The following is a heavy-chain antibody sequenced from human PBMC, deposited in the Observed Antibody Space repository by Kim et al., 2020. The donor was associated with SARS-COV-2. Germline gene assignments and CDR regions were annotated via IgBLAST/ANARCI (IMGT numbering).Heavy chain of an antibody. CDR1: GFTFSSSA. J-gene: IGHJ4*02. Sequence: GGSLRLSCAASGFTFSSSAMSWVRQAPGKGLEWVSAISGSGGGTYYADSVKGRFTITRDNSKNTLYLQMNSLRAEDTAVYYCAKDLGYYDSSGYYPPYFDYWGQGTLVTVSS. D-gene: IGHD3-22*01. CDR3: AKDLGYYDSSGYYPPYFDY. CDR2: ISGSGGGT. V-gene: IGHV3-23*01.